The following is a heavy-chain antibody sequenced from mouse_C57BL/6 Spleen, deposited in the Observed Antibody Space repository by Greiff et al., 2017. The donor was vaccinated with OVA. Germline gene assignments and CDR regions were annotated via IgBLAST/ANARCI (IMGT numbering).Heavy chain of an antibody. D-gene: IGHD1-3*01. CDR2: IDPSDSET. V-gene: IGHV1-52*01. J-gene: IGHJ4*01. Sequence: VQLQQPGAELVRPGSSVKLSCKASGYTFTSYWMHWVKQRPIQGLEWIGNIDPSDSETHYNQKFKDKATLTVDKSSSTAYMQLSSLTSEDSAVYYCARSVVNYAMDYWGQGTSVTVSS. CDR3: ARSVVNYAMDY. CDR1: GYTFTSYW.